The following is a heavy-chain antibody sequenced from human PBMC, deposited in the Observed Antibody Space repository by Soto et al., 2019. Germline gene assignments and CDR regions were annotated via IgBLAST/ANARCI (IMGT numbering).Heavy chain of an antibody. CDR2: ISSSSSTI. V-gene: IGHV3-48*01. CDR3: EESRYYYYGMDV. Sequence: EVQLVESGGGLVQRGGSLRLSCAASGLTFSSYSMNWVRQAPGKGLEWVSYISSSSSTIYYADSVKGRFTISRDNAKNSLYLQMNSLRAEDTAVYFGEESRYYYYGMDVWGQGTTVTVSS. J-gene: IGHJ6*02. CDR1: GLTFSSYS.